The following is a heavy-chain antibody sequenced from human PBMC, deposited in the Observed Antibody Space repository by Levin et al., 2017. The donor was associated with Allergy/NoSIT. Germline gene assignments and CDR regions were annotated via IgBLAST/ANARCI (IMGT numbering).Heavy chain of an antibody. V-gene: IGHV3-21*01. D-gene: IGHD6-19*01. CDR1: GFTFSSYS. J-gene: IGHJ1*01. CDR3: ARDRDTLYSSGWYVEGDPVWQTFQH. CDR2: ISSSSSYI. Sequence: GESLKISCAASGFTFSSYSMNWVRQAPGKGLEWVSSISSSSSYIYYADSVKGRFTISRDNAKNSLYLQMNSLRAEDTAVYYCARDRDTLYSSGWYVEGDPVWQTFQHWGQGTLVTVSS.